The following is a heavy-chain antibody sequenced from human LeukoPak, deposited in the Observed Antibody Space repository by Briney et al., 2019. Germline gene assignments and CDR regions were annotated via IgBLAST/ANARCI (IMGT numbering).Heavy chain of an antibody. CDR2: INPNSGGT. CDR1: GYTFTGYY. J-gene: IGHJ6*03. Sequence: ASVKVSCKASGYTFTGYYMHWVRQAPGQGLEWMGWINPNSGGTNYAQKFQGRVTITADESTSTAYMELSSLRSEDTAVYYCARNTVTTSYYYYYMDVWGKGTTVTVSS. D-gene: IGHD4-11*01. V-gene: IGHV1-2*02. CDR3: ARNTVTTSYYYYYMDV.